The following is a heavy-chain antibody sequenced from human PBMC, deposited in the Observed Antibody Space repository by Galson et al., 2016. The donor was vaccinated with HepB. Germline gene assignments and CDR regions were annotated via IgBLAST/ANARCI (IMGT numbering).Heavy chain of an antibody. CDR1: GDSVSSKTSA. Sequence: CAISGDSVSSKTSAWTWIRQSPSRGLEWLGRIYYRSKWSEDYALFVKGRITITPDTSKNEFSLQLNSVTPEDTAVYYCARGNFLRDYGDYYGLDIWGQGTTVIVSS. CDR2: IYYRSKWSE. D-gene: IGHD4-17*01. CDR3: ARGNFLRDYGDYYGLDI. J-gene: IGHJ6*02. V-gene: IGHV6-1*01.